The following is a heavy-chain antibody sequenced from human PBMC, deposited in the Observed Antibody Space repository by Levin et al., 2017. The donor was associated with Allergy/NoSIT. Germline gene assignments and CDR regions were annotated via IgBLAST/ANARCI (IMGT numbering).Heavy chain of an antibody. D-gene: IGHD3-9*01. J-gene: IGHJ5*02. CDR1: SGSISGYY. Sequence: SETLSLTCSVSSGSISGYYWTWIRQSAGKGLEWIGRIYGSGNTDYNPSLQSRLTMSVDTSKNQISLNLRSVTAADTAVYYCTRDIGGYFVPWGQGSLVTVSS. V-gene: IGHV4-4*07. CDR2: IYGSGNT. CDR3: TRDIGGYFVP.